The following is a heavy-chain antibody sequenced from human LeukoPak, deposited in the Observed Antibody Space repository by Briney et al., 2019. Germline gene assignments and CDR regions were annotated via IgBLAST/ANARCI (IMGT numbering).Heavy chain of an antibody. CDR3: ATAPRDCSGGSCYGLIDY. CDR2: FDPEDGET. D-gene: IGHD2-15*01. CDR1: GYTLTELS. J-gene: IGHJ4*02. Sequence: ASVKVSCKVSGYTLTELSMHWVRQAPGKGLEWMGGFDPEDGETIYAQKFQGRVTMTEDTSTDTAYMELSSLRSEDTAVYYCATAPRDCSGGSCYGLIDYWGQGTLVTVSS. V-gene: IGHV1-24*01.